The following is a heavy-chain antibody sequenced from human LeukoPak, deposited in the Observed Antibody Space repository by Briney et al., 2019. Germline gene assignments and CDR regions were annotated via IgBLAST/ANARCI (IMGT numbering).Heavy chain of an antibody. Sequence: SETLSLTCTVSGGSISSGSYYWSWIRQPAGKGLEWIGRIYTSGSTNYNPSLKSRVTISVDTSKNQFSLKLSSVTAADTAVYYCARDERSDAFDIWGQGTMVTVSS. CDR2: IYTSGST. V-gene: IGHV4-61*02. J-gene: IGHJ3*02. CDR3: ARDERSDAFDI. CDR1: GGSISSGSYY.